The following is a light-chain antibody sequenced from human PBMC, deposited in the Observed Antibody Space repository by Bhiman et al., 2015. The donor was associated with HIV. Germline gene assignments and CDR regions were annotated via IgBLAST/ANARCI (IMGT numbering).Light chain of an antibody. J-gene: IGLJ2*01. Sequence: QSVLTQPPSVSEVPRQRVTISCSGSSSNIGKNPVNWFQQVPGKAPKLLIYYDDLLSSGVSDRFSASKAGTSASLAISGLRSEDEADYYCAAWDDSLSGSVVFGGGTKLTVL. V-gene: IGLV1-36*01. CDR1: SSNIGKNP. CDR2: YDD. CDR3: AAWDDSLSGSVV.